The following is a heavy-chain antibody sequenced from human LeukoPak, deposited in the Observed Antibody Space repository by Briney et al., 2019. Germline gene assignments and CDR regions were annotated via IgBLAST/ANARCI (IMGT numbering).Heavy chain of an antibody. J-gene: IGHJ4*02. CDR2: IYPGDSDT. CDR1: GYSFNSYW. D-gene: IGHD5-12*01. V-gene: IGHV5-51*01. Sequence: GESLKISCKGSGYSFNSYWIGWVRQMPGKGLEWMGIIYPGDSDTRYSPSFQGQVTISADKSISTAYLQWSSLKASDTAMYYCARLPGIVATIERHFDYWGQGTLVTVSS. CDR3: ARLPGIVATIERHFDY.